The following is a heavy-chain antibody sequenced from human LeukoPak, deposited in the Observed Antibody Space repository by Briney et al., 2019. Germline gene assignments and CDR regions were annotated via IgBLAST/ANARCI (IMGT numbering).Heavy chain of an antibody. CDR3: AKDAADSSSWYGTGGNYFDY. J-gene: IGHJ4*02. CDR2: IRYDGSNK. V-gene: IGHV3-30*02. D-gene: IGHD6-13*01. CDR1: GFTFSSYG. Sequence: GGSLRLSCVASGFTFSSYGMYWVRQAPGKGLEWVAFIRYDGSNKYYGDSVKGRFTISRDNSKNTLYMQMNSLRAEDTAMYYCAKDAADSSSWYGTGGNYFDYWGQGTLVTVSS.